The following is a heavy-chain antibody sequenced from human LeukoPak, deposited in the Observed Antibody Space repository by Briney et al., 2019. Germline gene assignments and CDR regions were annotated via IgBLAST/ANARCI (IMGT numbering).Heavy chain of an antibody. CDR3: ARVGDWSNYFGMDA. CDR2: IFGNGVKT. D-gene: IGHD3-16*01. V-gene: IGHV3-23*01. Sequence: PGGSLRLSCAASGFTFSGHSMTWVHQTPGKGLEWVSVIFGNGVKTYYADSLKGRFTISRDNSKSTLYLQMNSLRADDTAVYYCARVGDWSNYFGMDAWGQGTTVSVSS. CDR1: GFTFSGHS. J-gene: IGHJ6*02.